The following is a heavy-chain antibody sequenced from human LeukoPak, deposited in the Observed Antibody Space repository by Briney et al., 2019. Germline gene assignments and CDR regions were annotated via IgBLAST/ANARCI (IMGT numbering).Heavy chain of an antibody. CDR3: AREYQLMSYPGY. D-gene: IGHD2-2*01. CDR1: GGSFSGYY. V-gene: IGHV4-34*01. Sequence: PETLSLTCAVYGGSFSGYYWSWIRQPPGKGLEWIGEINHSGSTNYNPSLKSRVTISVDTSKNQFSLKLSSVTAADTAVYYCAREYQLMSYPGYWGQGTLVTVSS. CDR2: INHSGST. J-gene: IGHJ4*02.